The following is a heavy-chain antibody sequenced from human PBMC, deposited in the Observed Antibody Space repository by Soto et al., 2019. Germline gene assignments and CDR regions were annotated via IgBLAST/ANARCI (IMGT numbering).Heavy chain of an antibody. V-gene: IGHV3-23*01. J-gene: IGHJ4*02. CDR2: IRGSGGNT. Sequence: EVQLLDSGGGLVQPGGSLRLACAASGFTFSNYAMNWVRQAPGKGLEWVSTIRGSGGNTNYADSVRGRFTISRDNSKNTLYLQMNSLRAEDTAVYYYAKVHLRPYYFDYWGQRTLVTVSS. CDR1: GFTFSNYA. CDR3: AKVHLRPYYFDY.